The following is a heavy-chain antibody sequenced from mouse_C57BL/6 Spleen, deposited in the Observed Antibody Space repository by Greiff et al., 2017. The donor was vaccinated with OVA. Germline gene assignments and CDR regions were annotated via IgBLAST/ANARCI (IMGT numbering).Heavy chain of an antibody. Sequence: VQGVESGGDLVKPGGSLKLSCAASGFTFSSYGMSWVRQTPDKRLEWVATISSGGSYTYYPDSVKGRFTISRDNAKNTLYLQMSSLKSEDTAMYYCARQLTGSYFDYWGQGTTLTVSS. V-gene: IGHV5-6*01. CDR2: ISSGGSYT. CDR1: GFTFSSYG. CDR3: ARQLTGSYFDY. J-gene: IGHJ2*01. D-gene: IGHD4-1*01.